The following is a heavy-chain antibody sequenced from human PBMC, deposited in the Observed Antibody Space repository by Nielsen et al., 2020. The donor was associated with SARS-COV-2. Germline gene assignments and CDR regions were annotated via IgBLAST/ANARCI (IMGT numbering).Heavy chain of an antibody. V-gene: IGHV3-53*05. J-gene: IGHJ5*02. CDR3: ARETLDHTSSFVDH. D-gene: IGHD1-26*01. CDR1: GFTVSSNY. CDR2: IYSGGST. Sequence: GESLKISCAASGFTVSSNYMSWVRQAPGKGLEWVSVIYSGGSTYYADSVKGRFTVSRDNSKDTLHLQMNSLKLEDTAVYYCARETLDHTSSFVDHWGQGTLVTVSS.